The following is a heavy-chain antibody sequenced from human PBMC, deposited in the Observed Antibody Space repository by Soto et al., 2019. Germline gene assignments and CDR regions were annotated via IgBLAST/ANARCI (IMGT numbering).Heavy chain of an antibody. CDR3: AKGARPGGYWGFDY. V-gene: IGHV3-23*01. Sequence: PGGSLRLSCAASGFTFATYTMNWVRQAPGKGLEWVSGIYGSGDSTFYADSVKGRFTISRDNSKNTLYLQMNSLRAEDTAVYYWAKGARPGGYWGFDYWGQGNLVTVP. J-gene: IGHJ4*02. CDR2: IYGSGDST. CDR1: GFTFATYT. D-gene: IGHD5-12*01.